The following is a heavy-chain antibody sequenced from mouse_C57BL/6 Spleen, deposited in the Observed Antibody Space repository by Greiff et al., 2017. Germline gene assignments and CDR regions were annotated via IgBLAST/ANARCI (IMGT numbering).Heavy chain of an antibody. CDR1: GYSITSGYY. Sequence: VQLQQSGPGLVKPSQSLSLTCSVTGYSITSGYYWNWIRQFPGNKLEWMGYISYDGSNNYNPSLKNRISITRDTSKNQFFLKLNSVTTEDTATYYCARDRRVVDAMDYWGQGTSVTVSS. J-gene: IGHJ4*01. D-gene: IGHD1-1*01. CDR2: ISYDGSN. V-gene: IGHV3-6*01. CDR3: ARDRRVVDAMDY.